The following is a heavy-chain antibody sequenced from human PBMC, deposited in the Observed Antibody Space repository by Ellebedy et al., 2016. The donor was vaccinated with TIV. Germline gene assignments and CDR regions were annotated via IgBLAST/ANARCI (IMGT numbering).Heavy chain of an antibody. Sequence: SETLSLTCTVSGVSISSSSYYWGWIRQPPGKGLEWIGTIYYSWSTYYNPSLKSRVTISVDTSKNQFSLKLSYVTAADTAVYYCARDWFDPWGQGTLVTVSS. CDR3: ARDWFDP. J-gene: IGHJ5*02. CDR2: IYYSWST. V-gene: IGHV4-39*07. CDR1: GVSISSSSYY.